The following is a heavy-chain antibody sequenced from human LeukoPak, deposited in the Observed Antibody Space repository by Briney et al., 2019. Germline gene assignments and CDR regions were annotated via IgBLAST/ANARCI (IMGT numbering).Heavy chain of an antibody. Sequence: GGSLRLSCAASGFTFSTYSMNWVRQAPGKGLEWVSSIATSSDYIYYAGSLKGRFTISRDNAKNSLYLHMNSLRPDDTAVYYCARNKLVRGGGVDYWGQGTLVTVSS. CDR2: IATSSDYI. J-gene: IGHJ4*02. CDR1: GFTFSTYS. D-gene: IGHD3-10*01. CDR3: ARNKLVRGGGVDY. V-gene: IGHV3-21*06.